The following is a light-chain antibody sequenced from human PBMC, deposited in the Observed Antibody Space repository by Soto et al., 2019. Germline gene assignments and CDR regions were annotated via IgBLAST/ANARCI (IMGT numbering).Light chain of an antibody. Sequence: EIVLTQSPGTLSLSPGERATLSCRASETIGYNYLAWYQQQPGLAPTLLIYDASTRAPGIPDRFSGSGSGTDFTITISRLEPGDFAVYYCQQYDTSYTFGPGTKLEI. V-gene: IGKV3-20*01. CDR2: DAS. CDR3: QQYDTSYT. CDR1: ETIGYNY. J-gene: IGKJ2*01.